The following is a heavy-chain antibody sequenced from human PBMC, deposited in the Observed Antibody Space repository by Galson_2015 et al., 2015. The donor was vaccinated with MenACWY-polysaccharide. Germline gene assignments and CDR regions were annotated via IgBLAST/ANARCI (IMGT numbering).Heavy chain of an antibody. Sequence: SCKASGYTFSSYYIHWVRQAPGQGLEWMGIINPSGGSTSYAQMFQGRVTMTRDTSTTTVYMELSSLRSEDTAMYYCARGYCNNARCYWFDPWGQGTLVTVSS. J-gene: IGHJ5*02. CDR3: ARGYCNNARCYWFDP. CDR1: GYTFSSYY. D-gene: IGHD2-2*01. V-gene: IGHV1-46*01. CDR2: INPSGGST.